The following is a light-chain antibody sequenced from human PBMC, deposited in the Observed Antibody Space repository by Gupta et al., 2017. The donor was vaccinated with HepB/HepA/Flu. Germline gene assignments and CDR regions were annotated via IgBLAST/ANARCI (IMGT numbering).Light chain of an antibody. V-gene: IGLV2-14*01. CDR1: SSDV. CDR2: AVS. Sequence: QSALTQPASVSGSPGQSITISCTGTSSDVSWYQQHPGKAPKLMIYAVSNRPARVSYRFSGAKSGDTASLTINGLQAEDEADYYCRSFKSTRSRAVFGGGTKVTVL. J-gene: IGLJ2*01. CDR3: RSFKSTRSRAV.